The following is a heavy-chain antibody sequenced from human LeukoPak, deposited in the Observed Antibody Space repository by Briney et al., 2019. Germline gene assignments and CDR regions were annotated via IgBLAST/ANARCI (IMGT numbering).Heavy chain of an antibody. D-gene: IGHD2-21*02. J-gene: IGHJ4*02. CDR1: GGSISSGDHY. Sequence: PSDTLSLTCTVSGGSISSGDHYWSWIRQPPGKGLEYIGYIYYSGSAYYNPSLKRRVTIQVDTYKNQFSLKLRSVTAADTAVLHCARGGPTATLGYWAQGNVVTVSS. V-gene: IGHV4-30-4*02. CDR3: ARGGPTATLGY. CDR2: IYYSGSA.